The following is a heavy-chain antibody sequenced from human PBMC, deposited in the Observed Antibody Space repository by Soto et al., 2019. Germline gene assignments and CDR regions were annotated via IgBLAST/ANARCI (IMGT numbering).Heavy chain of an antibody. CDR2: VSGSGVSI. V-gene: IGHV3-23*01. CDR3: AKRDPYYYYGMDV. J-gene: IGHJ6*02. CDR1: GFTFSSYA. Sequence: EVQLLESGGGLVQPGGSLRLSCAASGFTFSSYAMTWVRQAPGKGLEWVSAVSGSGVSIYYADSVKGRFTISRDNSKNTLSLQMNSLRAEDTAVYYCAKRDPYYYYGMDVWGQGTTVTVSS.